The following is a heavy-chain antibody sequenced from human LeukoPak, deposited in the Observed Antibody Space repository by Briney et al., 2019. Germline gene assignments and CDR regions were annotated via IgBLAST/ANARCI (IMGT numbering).Heavy chain of an antibody. CDR3: ARDTPSPVIGAAALDY. CDR2: IIPILGIA. Sequence: GASVKVSCKASGGTFSSYAISWVRQAPGQGLEWMGRIIPILGIANYAQKFQGRVTITADKSTSTAYMELSSLRSEDTAVYYCARDTPSPVIGAAALDYWGQRTLVTVSS. D-gene: IGHD6-13*01. J-gene: IGHJ4*02. V-gene: IGHV1-69*04. CDR1: GGTFSSYA.